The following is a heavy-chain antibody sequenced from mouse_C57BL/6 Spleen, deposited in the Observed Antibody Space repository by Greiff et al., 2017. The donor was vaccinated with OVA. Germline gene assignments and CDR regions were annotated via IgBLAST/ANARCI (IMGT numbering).Heavy chain of an antibody. CDR3: ARSRYDGSHYAMDY. D-gene: IGHD2-3*01. J-gene: IGHJ4*01. CDR1: GYTFTSYW. V-gene: IGHV1-69*01. CDR2: IDPSDSYT. Sequence: QVQLQQPGAELVMPGASVKLSCKASGYTFTSYWMHWVKQRPGQGLEWIGEIDPSDSYTNYNQKFKGKSTLTVDKSSSTAYMQLSSLTSEDSAVYYCARSRYDGSHYAMDYWGQGTSVTVSS.